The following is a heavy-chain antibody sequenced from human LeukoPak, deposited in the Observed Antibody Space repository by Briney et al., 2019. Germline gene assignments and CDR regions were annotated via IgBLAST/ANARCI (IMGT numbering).Heavy chain of an antibody. D-gene: IGHD2-2*01. V-gene: IGHV4-34*01. CDR3: ARDLSSTSLYAFDI. CDR2: INHSGST. J-gene: IGHJ3*02. CDR1: GGSSSGYY. Sequence: SETLSLTCAVYGGSSSGYYWSWIRQPPGKGLEWIGEINHSGSTNYNPSLKSRVTISVDTSKNQFSLKLSSVTAADTAVYYCARDLSSTSLYAFDIWGQGTMVTVSS.